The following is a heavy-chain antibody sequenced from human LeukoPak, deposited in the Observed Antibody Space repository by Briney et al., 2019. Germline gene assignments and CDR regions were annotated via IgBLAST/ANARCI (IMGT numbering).Heavy chain of an antibody. Sequence: GGSLRLSCAASGFTVSSNYMSWVRQAPGKGLEWVSVIYSGGSTYYADSVKGRFTISRDSSKNTLYLQMNSLRAEDTAVYYCARDGITMVRGVITTTYFDYWGQGTLVTVSS. CDR3: ARDGITMVRGVITTTYFDY. J-gene: IGHJ4*02. D-gene: IGHD3-10*01. V-gene: IGHV3-53*01. CDR1: GFTVSSNY. CDR2: IYSGGST.